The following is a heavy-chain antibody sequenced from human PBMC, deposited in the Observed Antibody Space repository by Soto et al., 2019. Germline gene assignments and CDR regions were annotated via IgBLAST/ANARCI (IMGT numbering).Heavy chain of an antibody. CDR2: IYYSGST. CDR3: ARQQQTWFDP. CDR1: GGSISSGGYY. D-gene: IGHD6-13*01. Sequence: SETLSLTCTVSGGSISSGGYYWSWIRQHPGKGLEWIGYIYYSGSTYYNPSLKSRVTISVDTSKNQFSLKLSSATAADTAVYYCARQQQTWFDPWGQGTLVTVSS. V-gene: IGHV4-31*03. J-gene: IGHJ5*02.